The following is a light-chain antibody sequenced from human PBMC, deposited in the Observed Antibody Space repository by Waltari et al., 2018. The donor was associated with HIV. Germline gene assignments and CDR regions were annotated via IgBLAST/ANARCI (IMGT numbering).Light chain of an antibody. Sequence: QSALTQPASVSGFPGQTINISCTGISTDSRFYQHVSWYQQHPGCVPRLIIYDIDSRSSVIADHFSGSRSGDSASLFISGLQSGDEAHYFCASNRLDSTLVFGGGTKLTIL. CDR3: ASNRLDSTLV. V-gene: IGLV2-14*03. CDR2: DID. CDR1: STDSRFYQH. J-gene: IGLJ2*01.